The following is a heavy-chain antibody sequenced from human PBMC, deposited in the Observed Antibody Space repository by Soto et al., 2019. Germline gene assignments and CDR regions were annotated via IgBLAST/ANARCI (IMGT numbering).Heavy chain of an antibody. CDR2: ISGSGGST. Sequence: PGGSLRLSCAASGFTFSSYAMSWVRQAPGKGLEWVSAISGSGGSTYYADSVKGRFTISRDNSKNTLYLQMNSLRAEDTAVYYCAKVVDYVLRFLEPYFDYWGQGTLVTVSS. V-gene: IGHV3-23*01. D-gene: IGHD3-3*01. J-gene: IGHJ4*02. CDR1: GFTFSSYA. CDR3: AKVVDYVLRFLEPYFDY.